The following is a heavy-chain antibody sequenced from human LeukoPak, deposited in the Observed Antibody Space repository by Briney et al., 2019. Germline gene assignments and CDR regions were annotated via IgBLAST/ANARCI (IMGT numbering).Heavy chain of an antibody. D-gene: IGHD3-16*01. CDR1: GGSISSYY. CDR2: IYYSGST. J-gene: IGHJ3*02. CDR3: ARVGVARAFGI. V-gene: IGHV4-59*01. Sequence: SETLSLTCTVSGGSISSYYWSWIRQPPGKGLEWIGYIYYSGSTNYNPSLKSRVTISVDTSKNQFSLKLSSVTAADTAVYYCARVGVARAFGIWGQGTMVTVSS.